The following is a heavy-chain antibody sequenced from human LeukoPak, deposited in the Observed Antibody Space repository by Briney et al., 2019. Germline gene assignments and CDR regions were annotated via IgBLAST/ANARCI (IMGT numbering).Heavy chain of an antibody. CDR2: INHSGST. V-gene: IGHV4-34*01. J-gene: IGHJ3*02. CDR3: ARDLHYDSSGVDAFDI. D-gene: IGHD3-22*01. CDR1: GGSFSGYY. Sequence: PSETLSLTCAVYGGSFSGYYWSWIRQPPGKGLEWIGEINHSGSTNYNPSLKSRVTISVDTSKNQFSLKLSSVTAADTAVYYCARDLHYDSSGVDAFDIWGQGTMVTVSS.